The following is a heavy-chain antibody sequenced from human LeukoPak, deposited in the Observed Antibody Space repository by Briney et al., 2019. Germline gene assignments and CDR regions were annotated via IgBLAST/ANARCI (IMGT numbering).Heavy chain of an antibody. CDR2: ISSIGSYI. CDR3: AKDMSYGGKDY. V-gene: IGHV3-21*04. Sequence: GGSLRLSCAASGFTFSSYSMNWVRQAPGKGLEWVSFISSIGSYIYYADSVKGRFTISRDNSKNSLYLQMNSLRTEDTALYYCAKDMSYGGKDYWGQGTLVTVSS. D-gene: IGHD4-23*01. CDR1: GFTFSSYS. J-gene: IGHJ4*02.